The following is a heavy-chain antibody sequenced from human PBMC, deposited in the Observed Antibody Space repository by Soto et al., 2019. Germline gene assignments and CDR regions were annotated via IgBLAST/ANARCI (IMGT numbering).Heavy chain of an antibody. CDR3: ARVKLVAVASLFSYYFDS. Sequence: GGSLRLSCAASGFTFSSYGMHWVRQAPGKGLEWVAVIWYDGSNKYYADSVKGRFTISRDNSKNTLYLQMNSLRAEDTAVYYCARVKLVAVASLFSYYFDSWGQGTLVTVSS. CDR2: IWYDGSNK. D-gene: IGHD2-8*02. CDR1: GFTFSSYG. V-gene: IGHV3-33*01. J-gene: IGHJ4*01.